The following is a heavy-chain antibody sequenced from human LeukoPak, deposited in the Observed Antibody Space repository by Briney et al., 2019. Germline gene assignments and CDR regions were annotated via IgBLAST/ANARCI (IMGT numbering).Heavy chain of an antibody. CDR3: ARLRQPASTEYCIDV. Sequence: GESLKISCQGSGYIFTTYWIGWVRQMSGKSLEWLGIIYTGDAHINYSPSFQGQVTISADMSITTAYLQWSSLTASDTAMYYCARLRQPASTEYCIDVWGKGTPVSVSS. CDR1: GYIFTTYW. CDR2: IYTGDAHI. J-gene: IGHJ6*03. D-gene: IGHD6-13*01. V-gene: IGHV5-51*01.